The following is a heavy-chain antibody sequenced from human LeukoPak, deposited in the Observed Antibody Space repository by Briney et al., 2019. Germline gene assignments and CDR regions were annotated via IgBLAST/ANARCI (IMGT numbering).Heavy chain of an antibody. D-gene: IGHD4-23*01. J-gene: IGHJ3*02. CDR3: AKRSTVTRYAFDI. CDR1: GYTFTTYW. Sequence: GESLKISCKGSGYTFTTYWIGWVRQMPGKGLEWMGIIYPGDSETRYSPSFQGQVTISVDKSISTAYLQWSRLQASDTAIYYCAKRSTVTRYAFDIWGQGTMVPVSS. CDR2: IYPGDSET. V-gene: IGHV5-51*01.